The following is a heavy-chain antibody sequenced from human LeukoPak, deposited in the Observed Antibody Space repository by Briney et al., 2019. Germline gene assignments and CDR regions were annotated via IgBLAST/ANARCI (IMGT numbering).Heavy chain of an antibody. J-gene: IGHJ4*02. Sequence: ASVKVSCKASGGTFSSYAISWVRQAPGQGLEWMGRIIPIFGTANYAQKFQGRVTITTDESTSTAYMELSSLRSEDTAVYYCARGIRDYYLDDWGQGTLVTVSS. D-gene: IGHD5-18*01. V-gene: IGHV1-69*05. CDR1: GGTFSSYA. CDR2: IIPIFGTA. CDR3: ARGIRDYYLDD.